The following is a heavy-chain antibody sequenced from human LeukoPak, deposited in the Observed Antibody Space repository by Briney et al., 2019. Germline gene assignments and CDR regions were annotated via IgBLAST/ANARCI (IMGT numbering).Heavy chain of an antibody. CDR1: GYSFTTYW. CDR3: ARRAGSTEYFDY. J-gene: IGHJ4*02. CDR2: IYPGDSDT. D-gene: IGHD5/OR15-5a*01. V-gene: IGHV5-51*01. Sequence: GEPLKISCKGSGYSFTTYWIGWVRQMPGKGLEWMGIIYPGDSDTRYNPSFQGQVTISADKSISTAYLQWSSLKASDTAIYYCARRAGSTEYFDYWGQGTLVTVSS.